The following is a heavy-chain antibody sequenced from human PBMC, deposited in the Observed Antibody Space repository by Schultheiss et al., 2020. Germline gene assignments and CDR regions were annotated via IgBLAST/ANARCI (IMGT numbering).Heavy chain of an antibody. V-gene: IGHV1-2*02. D-gene: IGHD2-15*01. CDR3: ARVGCGGGSCYPIDY. CDR2: INPNSGGT. Sequence: ASVKVSCKASGYTFTGYYMHWVRQAPGQGLEWMGWINPNSGGTNYAQKFQGRVTMTRDTSISTAYMELNSLRAEDTALYHCARVGCGGGSCYPIDYWGQGTLGTVAS. CDR1: GYTFTGYY. J-gene: IGHJ4*02.